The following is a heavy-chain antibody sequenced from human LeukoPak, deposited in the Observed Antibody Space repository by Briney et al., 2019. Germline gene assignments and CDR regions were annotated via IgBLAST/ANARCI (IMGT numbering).Heavy chain of an antibody. CDR1: GYTFTSYG. Sequence: VASVKVSCKASGYTFTSYGISWVRQAPGQGLEWMGWISAYNGNTKNAQKFQGRVTMTTDTSTRTAYMELRSLRSDDTAVYYCARTSSTWYGGVGDYWGQGTLVTVSS. D-gene: IGHD6-13*01. J-gene: IGHJ4*02. CDR3: ARTSSTWYGGVGDY. V-gene: IGHV1-18*01. CDR2: ISAYNGNT.